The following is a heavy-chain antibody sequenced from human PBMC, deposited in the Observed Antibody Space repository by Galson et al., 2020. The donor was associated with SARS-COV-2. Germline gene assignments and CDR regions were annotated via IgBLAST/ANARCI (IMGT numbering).Heavy chain of an antibody. CDR3: ATDFAIFGVVILHY. CDR1: GYTLTELS. Sequence: ASVKVSCKVSGYTLTELSMHWVRQAPGKGLEWMGGFDPEDGETIYAQKFQGRVTMTEDTSTDTAYMELSSLRSEDTAVYYCATDFAIFGVVILHYWGQGTLVTVPS. V-gene: IGHV1-24*01. D-gene: IGHD3-3*01. J-gene: IGHJ4*02. CDR2: FDPEDGET.